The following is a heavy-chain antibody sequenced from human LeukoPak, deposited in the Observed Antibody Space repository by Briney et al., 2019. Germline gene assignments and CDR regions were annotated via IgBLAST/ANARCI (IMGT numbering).Heavy chain of an antibody. D-gene: IGHD4-17*01. J-gene: IGHJ6*03. Sequence: GGSLRLSCAASGFTFSSYSMNWVRQAPGKGLEWVSSISSSSSYIYYADSVKGRFTISRDNAKNSLYLQMSSLRAEDTAVYYCARAHYGDYYYYYMDVWGKGTTVTVSS. CDR3: ARAHYGDYYYYYMDV. CDR1: GFTFSSYS. V-gene: IGHV3-21*01. CDR2: ISSSSSYI.